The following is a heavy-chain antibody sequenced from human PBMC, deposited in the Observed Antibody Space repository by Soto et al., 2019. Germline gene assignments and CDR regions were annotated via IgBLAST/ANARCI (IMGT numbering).Heavy chain of an antibody. D-gene: IGHD6-19*01. V-gene: IGHV1-18*04. CDR1: GYTFTSYG. Sequence: ASVKVSCKASGYTFTSYGISWVRQAPGQGLEWMGWISAYNGNTNYAQKLQGRVTMTTDTSTSTAYMGLRSLRSDDTAVYYCARDASEWLDFDYWGQGTLVTVSS. CDR2: ISAYNGNT. CDR3: ARDASEWLDFDY. J-gene: IGHJ4*02.